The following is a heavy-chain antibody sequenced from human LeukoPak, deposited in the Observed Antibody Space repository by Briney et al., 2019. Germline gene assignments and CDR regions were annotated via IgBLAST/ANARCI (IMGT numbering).Heavy chain of an antibody. V-gene: IGHV3-21*01. CDR3: ARDRYYDSSGYNNHDAFDV. Sequence: PGGSLRLSCAASGFTFSGYSMNWVRQAPGKGLEWVSSSNGNSSDIYYADSIKGRFTISRDNAKNSLYLQMNSLRAEDTAVYYCARDRYYDSSGYNNHDAFDVWGQGTKVTVSS. D-gene: IGHD3-22*01. J-gene: IGHJ3*01. CDR2: SNGNSSDI. CDR1: GFTFSGYS.